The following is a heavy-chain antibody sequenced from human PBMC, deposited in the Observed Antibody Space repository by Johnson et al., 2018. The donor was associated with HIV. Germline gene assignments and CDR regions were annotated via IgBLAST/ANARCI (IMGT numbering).Heavy chain of an antibody. J-gene: IGHJ3*02. D-gene: IGHD7-27*01. CDR2: LSSDGSNK. CDR3: ASDWGSRHAFDI. V-gene: IGHV3-30*04. Sequence: QVQLVESGGGVVQPGRSLRLSCAASGFTFSSYAMHWVRQAPCKGLDWVAVLSSDGSNKYYADSVTGRFTISRDNSKNTLYLQMNSLRAEETAVYYCASDWGSRHAFDIWGQGTMVTVSS. CDR1: GFTFSSYA.